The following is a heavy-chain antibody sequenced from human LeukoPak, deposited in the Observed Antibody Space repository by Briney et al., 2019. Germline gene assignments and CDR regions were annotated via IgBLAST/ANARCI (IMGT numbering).Heavy chain of an antibody. J-gene: IGHJ5*02. CDR2: IYYSGST. V-gene: IGHV4-61*05. D-gene: IGHD6-13*01. CDR1: GGSISSSSYF. Sequence: SETLSLTCTVSGGSISSSSYFWGWIRQPPGKGLEWIGYIYYSGSTNYNPSLKSRVTISVDTSKNQFSLKLSSVTAADTAVYYCARVSAGSWPTPPEGTRRYAEEWFDPWGQGTLVTVSS. CDR3: ARVSAGSWPTPPEGTRRYAEEWFDP.